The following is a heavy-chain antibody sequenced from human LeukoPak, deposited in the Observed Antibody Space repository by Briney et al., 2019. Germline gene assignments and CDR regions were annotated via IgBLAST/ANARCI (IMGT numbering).Heavy chain of an antibody. CDR3: AEFRLKAGG. CDR2: ISKGGTT. CDR1: GFTFSSYA. V-gene: IGHV3-23*01. D-gene: IGHD3-10*01. Sequence: GGSLRLSRVASGFTFSSYAMTWVRQAPGRGREGVSNISKGGTTYYADSVKGRFTISRDNSKNSLYVQMNSLRAEDTAIYCCAEFRLKAGGWGQGTLVTVSS. J-gene: IGHJ4*02.